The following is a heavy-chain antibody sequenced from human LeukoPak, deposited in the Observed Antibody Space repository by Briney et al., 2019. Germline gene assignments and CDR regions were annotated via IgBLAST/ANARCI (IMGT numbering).Heavy chain of an antibody. CDR3: ARASVNYYDTSGYWAFDY. J-gene: IGHJ4*02. Sequence: GGSLRLSCAASGFTFSDYYMSWIRQAPGKGLEWISYIRSSGSRIDYADSVKGRFTISRDNAKNSLYLQMNSLRAEDTAVYCCARASVNYYDTSGYWAFDYWGQGTLVTVSS. CDR2: IRSSGSRI. V-gene: IGHV3-11*04. CDR1: GFTFSDYY. D-gene: IGHD3-22*01.